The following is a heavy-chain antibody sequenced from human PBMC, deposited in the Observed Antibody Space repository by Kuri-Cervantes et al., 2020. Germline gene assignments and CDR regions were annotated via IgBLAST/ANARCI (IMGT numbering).Heavy chain of an antibody. V-gene: IGHV3-13*01. CDR3: ARGEYYYDSSGPKGYFDL. CDR1: GFTFSSYD. Sequence: GGSLRLSCAASGFTFSSYDMHWVRQATGKGLEWVSAIVTAGDTYYPGSVKGRFTISRENAKNSLYLQMNSLRAGDTAVYYCARGEYYYDSSGPKGYFDLWGRGTLVTVSS. J-gene: IGHJ2*01. CDR2: IVTAGDT. D-gene: IGHD3-22*01.